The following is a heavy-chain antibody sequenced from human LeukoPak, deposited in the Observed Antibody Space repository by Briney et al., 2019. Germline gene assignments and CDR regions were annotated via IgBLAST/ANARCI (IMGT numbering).Heavy chain of an antibody. Sequence: GASLRLSCAASGFTFSTYAMSWVRQAPGEGLEWVSTISGTDGSTYYADSVKGRFTISRDNSKNTLYLQMSSLRAEDTAVYYCAKAACTTSCYYNCWGQGTLVTVSS. CDR1: GFTFSTYA. V-gene: IGHV3-23*01. CDR2: ISGTDGST. D-gene: IGHD2-2*01. CDR3: AKAACTTSCYYNC. J-gene: IGHJ4*02.